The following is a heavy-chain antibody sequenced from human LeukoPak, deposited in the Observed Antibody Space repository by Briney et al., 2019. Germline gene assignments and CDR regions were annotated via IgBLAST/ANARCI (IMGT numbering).Heavy chain of an antibody. J-gene: IGHJ4*02. CDR1: GFTFSSYS. CDR2: ISSSSSTI. CDR3: ARDQGNYYGSGSYDY. V-gene: IGHV3-48*01. Sequence: PGGSLRLSCAASGFTFSSYSMNWVRQAPGKGLEWVSYISSSSSTIYYADSVKGRFTISRDNAKNSLYLQMNSLRAEDTAVYYCARDQGNYYGSGSYDYWGQGTLVTVS. D-gene: IGHD3-10*01.